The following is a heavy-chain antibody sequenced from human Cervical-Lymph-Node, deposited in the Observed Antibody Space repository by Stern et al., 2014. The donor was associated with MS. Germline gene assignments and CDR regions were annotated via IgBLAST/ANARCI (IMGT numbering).Heavy chain of an antibody. Sequence: VQLVESGSELKKPGASVKVSCKASGYTLTNYPINWVRQAPGQGLEWMGWSNTNTGNSTYAQDFTGRFVFSLDTSVSTAYLQISNLKAEDTAVYYCARDFVDTAMITRSDYLDCWGQGTLVTVSS. CDR1: GYTLTNYP. D-gene: IGHD5-18*01. J-gene: IGHJ4*02. CDR2: SNTNTGNS. V-gene: IGHV7-4-1*02. CDR3: ARDFVDTAMITRSDYLDC.